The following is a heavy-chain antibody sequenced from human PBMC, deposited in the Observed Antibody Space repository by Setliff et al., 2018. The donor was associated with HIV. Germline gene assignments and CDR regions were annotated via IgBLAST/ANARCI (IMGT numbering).Heavy chain of an antibody. Sequence: SETLSLTCTVSGGSINVNNYYWGWVRQSPGKGLDYIGTIYYGGGTYYNPSLESRVTISADTSKNQFSLKLSSVTAADTAVYYCARDFKRYNSPCRFDPWGQGTLVTVSS. D-gene: IGHD6-13*01. CDR1: GGSINVNNYY. CDR3: ARDFKRYNSPCRFDP. J-gene: IGHJ5*02. V-gene: IGHV4-39*07. CDR2: IYYGGGT.